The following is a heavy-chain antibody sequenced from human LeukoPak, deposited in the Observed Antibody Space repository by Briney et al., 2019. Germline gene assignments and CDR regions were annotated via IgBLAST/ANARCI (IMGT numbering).Heavy chain of an antibody. J-gene: IGHJ4*02. CDR1: GGSISDTTSY. D-gene: IGHD6-13*01. CDR3: ARGKAAAGLDY. V-gene: IGHV4-39*07. Sequence: SETLSLTCSVSGGSISDTTSYWGWIRQPPGKGLQWIGSIYYTGSTYYSPSLKSRVTISVDTSTNQFSLKLNSVTAADTAVYYCARGKAAAGLDYWGQGTLVTVSS. CDR2: IYYTGST.